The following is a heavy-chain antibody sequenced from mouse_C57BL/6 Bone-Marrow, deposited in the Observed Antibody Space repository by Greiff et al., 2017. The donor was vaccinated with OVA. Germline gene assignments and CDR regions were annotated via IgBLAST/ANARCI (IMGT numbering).Heavy chain of an antibody. J-gene: IGHJ1*03. CDR2: IYPRSGNT. CDR3: ARSGHWYFDV. Sequence: VKLQESGAELARPGASVTLSCKASGYTFTSYGISWVKQRTGQGLEWIGEIYPRSGNTYYNEKFKGKATLTADKSSSTAYMELRSLTSEDSAVYFCARSGHWYFDVWGTGTTVTVSS. CDR1: GYTFTSYG. D-gene: IGHD3-1*01. V-gene: IGHV1-81*01.